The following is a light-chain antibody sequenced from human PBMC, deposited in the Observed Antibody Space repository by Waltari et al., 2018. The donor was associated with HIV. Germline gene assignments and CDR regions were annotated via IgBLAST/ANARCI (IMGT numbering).Light chain of an antibody. Sequence: QSVLTQPPSASGTPGQRVTISCSGSSSNIGSNTVNWYQQLPGTSPKLLIYYNNQRPSGVPDRFSGSKSGTSASLAISGLQSEDEADYYCAAWDDSLNGHWVFGGGTKLTVL. J-gene: IGLJ3*02. CDR3: AAWDDSLNGHWV. V-gene: IGLV1-44*01. CDR2: YNN. CDR1: SSNIGSNT.